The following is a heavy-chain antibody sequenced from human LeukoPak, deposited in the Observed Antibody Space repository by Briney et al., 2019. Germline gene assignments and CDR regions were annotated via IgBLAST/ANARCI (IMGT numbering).Heavy chain of an antibody. CDR1: GYTFTRYY. J-gene: IGHJ4*02. D-gene: IGHD1-26*01. CDR2: INPNSGGT. CDR3: ARAEEWELPPKNN. V-gene: IGHV1-2*02. Sequence: ASVKVSSKASGYTFTRYYMHWVRQAPGQGLECMGWINPNSGGTNYAQKFQGRVTMTRATSISTAYMELRRLRSDDPAVYYCARAEEWELPPKNNWGQGTLVTVSS.